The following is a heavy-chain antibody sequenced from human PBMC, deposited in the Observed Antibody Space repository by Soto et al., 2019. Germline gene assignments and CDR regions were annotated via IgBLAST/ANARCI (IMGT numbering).Heavy chain of an antibody. V-gene: IGHV3-23*01. CDR1: GFIFSSYA. Sequence: EGQLLQSGGGLVQPGGSLRLSCTGSGFIFSSYAMSWVRQAPGKGLEWISGLNGGGSNTLYADSVKGRFTISRDNFKNSLYLPMNSLIAEDTAVYYCAKDKDGVITRSHFDYWGQGNLVTVS. CDR3: AKDKDGVITRSHFDY. D-gene: IGHD3-22*01. CDR2: LNGGGSNT. J-gene: IGHJ4*02.